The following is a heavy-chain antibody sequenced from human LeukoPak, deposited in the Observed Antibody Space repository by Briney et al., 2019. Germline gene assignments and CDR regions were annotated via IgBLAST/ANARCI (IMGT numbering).Heavy chain of an antibody. J-gene: IGHJ4*02. Sequence: GASVKVSCKASGYTFTSYGISWVRQAPGQGLEWMGWISAYNGNTNYAQKLQGRVTMTTDTSTSTAYMELRNLRSDDTAVYYCARDIVVVAATSPFDYWGQGTLVTVSS. D-gene: IGHD2-15*01. V-gene: IGHV1-18*01. CDR3: ARDIVVVAATSPFDY. CDR2: ISAYNGNT. CDR1: GYTFTSYG.